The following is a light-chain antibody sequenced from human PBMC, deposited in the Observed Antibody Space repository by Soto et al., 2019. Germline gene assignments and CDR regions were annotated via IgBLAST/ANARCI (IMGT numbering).Light chain of an antibody. CDR3: QQDGGSPYT. J-gene: IGKJ2*01. Sequence: EIVLTQSPGTLSLSPGERATLSCRASQSVRSNYLAWYQQKPGQAPRLLIYGASSRATGIPDRFSGTGSGTDFTPPLSRLEPEEFAVYYCQQDGGSPYTFGPGTKLEIK. CDR1: QSVRSNY. V-gene: IGKV3-20*01. CDR2: GAS.